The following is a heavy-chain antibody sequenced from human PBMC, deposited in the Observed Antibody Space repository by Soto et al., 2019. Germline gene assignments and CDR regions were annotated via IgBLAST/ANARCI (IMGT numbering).Heavy chain of an antibody. J-gene: IGHJ4*02. Sequence: SETLSLTCTVSGGSISSGDYYWSWIRQPPGKGLEWIGYIYYSGSTYYNPSLKSRVTISVDTSKNQFSLKLSSVTAADTAVYYCARHWVRYYYHSSGYAWGQGTLVTVSS. V-gene: IGHV4-30-4*01. CDR3: ARHWVRYYYHSSGYA. CDR2: IYYSGST. D-gene: IGHD3-22*01. CDR1: GGSISSGDYY.